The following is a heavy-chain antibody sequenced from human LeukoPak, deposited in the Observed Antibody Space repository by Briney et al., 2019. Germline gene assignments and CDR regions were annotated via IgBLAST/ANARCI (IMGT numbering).Heavy chain of an antibody. V-gene: IGHV4-4*07. CDR3: ARTGYYYYYIDV. D-gene: IGHD1-14*01. J-gene: IGHJ6*03. Sequence: PSETLSLTCAVSGGSISSYYWSWIRPPAGKCMGWIGRIYTMGRTNYNPSLMSRVTLSVATSKNQLSLNLRSLTAAHTAGHYFARTGYYYYYIDVWGKGTTVTV. CDR1: GGSISSYY. CDR2: IYTMGRT.